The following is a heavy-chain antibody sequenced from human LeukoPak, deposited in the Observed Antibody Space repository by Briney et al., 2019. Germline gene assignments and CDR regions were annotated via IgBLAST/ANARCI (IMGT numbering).Heavy chain of an antibody. D-gene: IGHD4-17*01. J-gene: IGHJ6*02. CDR2: ISYDGSNK. CDR1: GFTFSSYA. CDR3: ARDSGMTTVTTAYYYGLDV. Sequence: SGGSLRLSCAASGFTFSSYAMHWVRQAPGKGLEWVAVISYDGSNKYYADSVKGRFTISRDNSRNTLYLQMNSLRAEDTAVYYCARDSGMTTVTTAYYYGLDVWGQGTTVTVSS. V-gene: IGHV3-30*04.